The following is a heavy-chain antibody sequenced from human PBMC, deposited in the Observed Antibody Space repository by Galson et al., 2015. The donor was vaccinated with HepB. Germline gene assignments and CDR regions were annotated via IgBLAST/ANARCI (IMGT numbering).Heavy chain of an antibody. Sequence: SLRLSCAASGFTVSSNYMSWVRQAPGKGLEWVSVIYSGGSTYYADSVKGRFTISRDNSKNTLYLQMNSLRAEDTAVYYCAINRRRVLSSWFDLWGQGTLVTVSS. CDR3: AINRRRVLSSWFDL. CDR1: GFTVSSNY. V-gene: IGHV3-53*01. J-gene: IGHJ5*02. CDR2: IYSGGST. D-gene: IGHD1-14*01.